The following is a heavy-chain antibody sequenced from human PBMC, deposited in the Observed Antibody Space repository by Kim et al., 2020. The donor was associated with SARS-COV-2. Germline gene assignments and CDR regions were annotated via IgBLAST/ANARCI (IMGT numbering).Heavy chain of an antibody. D-gene: IGHD3-3*02. V-gene: IGHV4-34*01. Sequence: SETLSLTCAVFGESFNGYHWSWIRQPPGKGLEWIAEINHSGTTKYNPSLKSRVTISVDTSKNQFSLKLSSVTAADTAVYFCARGRTAVEPSPILGLEPFWISYFMDVWGKGTTVTVSS. J-gene: IGHJ6*03. CDR3: ARGRTAVEPSPILGLEPFWISYFMDV. CDR2: INHSGTT. CDR1: GESFNGYH.